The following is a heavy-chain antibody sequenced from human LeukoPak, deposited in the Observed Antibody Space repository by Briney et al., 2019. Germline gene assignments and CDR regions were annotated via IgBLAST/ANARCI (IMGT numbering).Heavy chain of an antibody. D-gene: IGHD3-3*01. Sequence: GGSLRLSCAASGFTFTSYTMNWVRQAPWKGLAWVSSISSSSNYIYYADSVKGRFTISRDNAKNSLYLQMNSLRAEDTAVYYCARDRITMFGVVEYWGQGTLVTVSS. J-gene: IGHJ4*02. CDR1: GFTFTSYT. CDR3: ARDRITMFGVVEY. CDR2: ISSSSNYI. V-gene: IGHV3-21*01.